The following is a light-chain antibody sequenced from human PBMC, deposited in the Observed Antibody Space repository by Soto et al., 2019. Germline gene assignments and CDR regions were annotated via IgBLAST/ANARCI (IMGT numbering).Light chain of an antibody. CDR1: QSVNNN. V-gene: IGKV3-15*01. CDR3: QQYNNWPPIT. J-gene: IGKJ5*01. CDR2: GAS. Sequence: IVMTQSPVTLSVSRGERATLSCTASQSVNNNVAWYQQKPGHTPRLLIYGASTRATGIPARFSGSGSGTEFTLTIGRLESEDFAVYYCQQYNNWPPITLVQGTRLQIK.